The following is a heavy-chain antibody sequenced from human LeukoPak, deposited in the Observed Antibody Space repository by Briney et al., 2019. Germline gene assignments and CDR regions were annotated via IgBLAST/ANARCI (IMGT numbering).Heavy chain of an antibody. J-gene: IGHJ5*02. CDR3: ARSGVPAGYCSSTSCYNRFDP. CDR1: GYTFTSYD. CDR2: MNPNSGNT. V-gene: IGHV1-8*03. D-gene: IGHD2-2*01. Sequence: ASVKVSCKASGYTFTSYDINWVRQATGQGLEWIGWMNPNSGNTGYAQKFQGRVTITRNTSISTAYMELSSLRSEDTAVYYCARSGVPAGYCSSTSCYNRFDPWGQGTLVTVSS.